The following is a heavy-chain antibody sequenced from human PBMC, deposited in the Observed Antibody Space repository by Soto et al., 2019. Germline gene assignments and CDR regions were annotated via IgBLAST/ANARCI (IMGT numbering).Heavy chain of an antibody. CDR3: ATGEPGYNYYHLHYFDY. Sequence: SLKVSCKASGFTFTSSAMQWVRQARGQRLEWIGWIVVGSGNTNYAQKFQERVTITADESTSTAYMELSSLRSEDTAVYYCATGEPGYNYYHLHYFDYWGQGTLLTVSS. J-gene: IGHJ4*02. CDR1: GFTFTSSA. CDR2: IVVGSGNT. D-gene: IGHD1-1*01. V-gene: IGHV1-58*02.